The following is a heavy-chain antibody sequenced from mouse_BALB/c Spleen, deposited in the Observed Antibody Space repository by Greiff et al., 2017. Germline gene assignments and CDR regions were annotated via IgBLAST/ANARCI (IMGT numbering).Heavy chain of an antibody. Sequence: QVQLQQSGAELVRPGSSVKISCKASGYAFSSYWMNWVKQRPGQGLEWIGQIYPGDGDTNFNGKFKGKATLTADKSSSTAYMQLSSLTSEDSAVYFCARRLATAYYFDYWGQGTTLTVSS. J-gene: IGHJ2*01. D-gene: IGHD1-2*01. CDR2: IYPGDGDT. CDR1: GYAFSSYW. V-gene: IGHV1-80*01. CDR3: ARRLATAYYFDY.